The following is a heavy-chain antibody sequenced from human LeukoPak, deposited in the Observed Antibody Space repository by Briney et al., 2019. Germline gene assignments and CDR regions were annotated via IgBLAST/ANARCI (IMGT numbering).Heavy chain of an antibody. V-gene: IGHV3-53*01. J-gene: IGHJ4*02. D-gene: IGHD2-15*01. CDR2: IYSGGGT. CDR1: GFTVSSNY. Sequence: GGSLRLSCAASGFTVSSNYMTWVRQAPGKGLEWVSVIYSGGGTYYADSVKGRFTISRDNSKNSLYLQMNSLRAEDTAVYYCARDQTGYCSGGSCYRPGLFDYWGQGTLVTVSS. CDR3: ARDQTGYCSGGSCYRPGLFDY.